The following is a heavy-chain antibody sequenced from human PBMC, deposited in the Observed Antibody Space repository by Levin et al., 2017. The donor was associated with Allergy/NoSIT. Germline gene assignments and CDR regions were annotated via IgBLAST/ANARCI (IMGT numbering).Heavy chain of an antibody. D-gene: IGHD6-13*01. J-gene: IGHJ4*02. CDR3: AKGVLGDY. CDR1: GFTFSSYG. CDR2: ISYDGSNK. V-gene: IGHV3-30*18. Sequence: GGSLRLSCAASGFTFSSYGMHWVRQAPGKGLEWVAVISYDGSNKYYADSVKGRFTISRDNSKNTLYLQMNSLRAEDTAVYYCAKGVLGDYWGQGTLVTVSS.